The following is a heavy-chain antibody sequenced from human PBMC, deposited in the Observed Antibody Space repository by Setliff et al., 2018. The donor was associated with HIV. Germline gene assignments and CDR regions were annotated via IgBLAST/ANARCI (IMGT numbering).Heavy chain of an antibody. CDR3: AREELVGGFDY. D-gene: IGHD6-13*01. Sequence: GASVQVSCKASGYTFINYDIYWVRQTTGQGLGWMGWMNPDSGNTSYAQKFQGRVTFTRDTSASAAYMDLSSLRSEDTAVYYCAREELVGGFDYWGQGTLVTVSS. CDR1: GYTFINYD. CDR2: MNPDSGNT. J-gene: IGHJ4*02. V-gene: IGHV1-8*03.